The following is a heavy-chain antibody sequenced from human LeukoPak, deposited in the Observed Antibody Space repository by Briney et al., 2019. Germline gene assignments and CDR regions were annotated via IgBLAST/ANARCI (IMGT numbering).Heavy chain of an antibody. J-gene: IGHJ4*02. CDR3: ARGNILTGYCFDF. CDR2: INHSGST. D-gene: IGHD3-9*01. CDR1: GGSFSGYY. V-gene: IGHV4-34*01. Sequence: SETLSLTCPVYGGSFSGYYWSWIRQPPGKGLEWIGEINHSGSTNYNPSLKSRVTISVDTSKNQFSLKLSSVTAADTAVYYCARGNILTGYCFDFWGQGALVTVSS.